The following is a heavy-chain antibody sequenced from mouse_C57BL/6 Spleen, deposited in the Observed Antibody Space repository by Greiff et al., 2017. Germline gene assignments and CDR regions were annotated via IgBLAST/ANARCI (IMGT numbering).Heavy chain of an antibody. Sequence: VQLQQPGAELVKPGASVKLSCKASGYTFTSYWMHWVKQRPGQGLEWIGMIHPNSGSTNYNEKFKSKATLTVDKSSSTAYMQLSSLTSEDSAVYYCSRYYGSSPFGCWGQGTTLTVSS. CDR1: GYTFTSYW. CDR2: IHPNSGST. D-gene: IGHD1-1*01. CDR3: SRYYGSSPFGC. V-gene: IGHV1-64*01. J-gene: IGHJ2*01.